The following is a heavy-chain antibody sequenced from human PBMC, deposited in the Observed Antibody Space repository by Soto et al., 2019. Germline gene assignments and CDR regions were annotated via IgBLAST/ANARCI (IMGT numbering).Heavy chain of an antibody. D-gene: IGHD3-10*01. Sequence: QVQLQESGPGLVKPSETLSLTCTVSGGSVSSGSYYWSWIRQPPGKGLEWIGYIYYSGSTNYNPSLKSRVTISVDTSMNQFSLKLSSVTAADTAVYYCARVAVYYYGSGSYYLNWFDPWGQGTLVTVSS. CDR2: IYYSGST. J-gene: IGHJ5*02. CDR1: GGSVSSGSYY. V-gene: IGHV4-61*01. CDR3: ARVAVYYYGSGSYYLNWFDP.